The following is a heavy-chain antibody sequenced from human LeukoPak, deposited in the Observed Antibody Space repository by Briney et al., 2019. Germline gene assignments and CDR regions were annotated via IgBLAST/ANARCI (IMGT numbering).Heavy chain of an antibody. CDR3: PELGITMIGGV. Sequence: PGWSLRLSCAEPGFSFSGYGMHWVRQAPGKGLEWVAYIQHDGSNQQYADSVKGRFSISRDSSKNILYLQMNSLRAEDTAVYYCPELGITMIGGVWGKGTTVTISS. CDR1: GFSFSGYG. V-gene: IGHV3-30*02. J-gene: IGHJ6*04. D-gene: IGHD3-10*02. CDR2: IQHDGSNQ.